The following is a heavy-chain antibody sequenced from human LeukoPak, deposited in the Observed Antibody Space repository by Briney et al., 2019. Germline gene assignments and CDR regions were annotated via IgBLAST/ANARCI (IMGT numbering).Heavy chain of an antibody. J-gene: IGHJ4*02. Sequence: GGSLRLSCAASGFTFSSYWMHWVRQAPGKGLVWVSRINSDGSSTSYADSVKGRFTISRDNAKNTLYLQMNRLRAEDTDVYYCAREDRDSSSLDYWGQGTLVTVSS. V-gene: IGHV3-74*01. CDR1: GFTFSSYW. CDR2: INSDGSST. D-gene: IGHD6-6*01. CDR3: AREDRDSSSLDY.